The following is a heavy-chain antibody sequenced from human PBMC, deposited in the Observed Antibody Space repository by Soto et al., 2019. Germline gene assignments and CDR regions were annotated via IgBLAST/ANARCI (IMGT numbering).Heavy chain of an antibody. J-gene: IGHJ6*02. V-gene: IGHV4-59*08. CDR2: MGYNGFT. CDR1: GGPMNNYY. Sequence: QVQLQESGPGLVKPSETLSLTCTISGGPMNNYYCSWFRQPRGQGLEWIGYMGYNGFTRYNPSLRSRGGISLDTDKNQSALNLSSVPAAAAALYYCARQGFGELRGLVDVWGQGITVTVSS. CDR3: ARQGFGELRGLVDV. D-gene: IGHD3-10*01.